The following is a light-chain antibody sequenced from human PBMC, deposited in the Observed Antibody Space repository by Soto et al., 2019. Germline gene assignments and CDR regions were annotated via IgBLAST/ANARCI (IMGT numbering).Light chain of an antibody. CDR2: GAS. CDR1: QSVSSN. V-gene: IGKV3-15*01. Sequence: EIVMTQSPATLSVSPGERATLSCRASQSVSSNLAWYQQKPGQAPRLLIYGASTRATGIPARFSGSGSGTEFTLTISSLQSEDFAVCYCQQYNNWLQTFGQGTKVEIK. J-gene: IGKJ1*01. CDR3: QQYNNWLQT.